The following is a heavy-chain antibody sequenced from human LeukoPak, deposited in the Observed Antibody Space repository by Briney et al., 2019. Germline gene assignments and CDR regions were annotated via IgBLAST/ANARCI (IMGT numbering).Heavy chain of an antibody. D-gene: IGHD3-16*01. V-gene: IGHV3-30*02. CDR3: ARDLRGSYDY. J-gene: IGHJ4*02. Sequence: GGSLRLSCAASGFTFSNSGMHWVRQAPGKGLEWVAFIRYDGSSKFYTDSVKGRFTISRDNAKNSLYLQMSSLRAEDTAVYFCARDLRGSYDYWGQGTLVTVSS. CDR1: GFTFSNSG. CDR2: IRYDGSSK.